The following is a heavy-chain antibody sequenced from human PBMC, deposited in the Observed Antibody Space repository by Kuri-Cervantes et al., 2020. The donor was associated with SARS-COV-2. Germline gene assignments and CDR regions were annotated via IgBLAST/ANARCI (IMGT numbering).Heavy chain of an antibody. CDR3: ARSSFAVTSHFDY. V-gene: IGHV1-8*01. CDR2: MNPDSANT. D-gene: IGHD3-3*01. J-gene: IGHJ4*02. CDR1: GYTFTGYD. Sequence: GGSLRLSCKASGYTFTGYDINWVRQATGQGPEWMGWMNPDSANTGYAQKFQGRVTFTRDTSITTAYMELSSLRSDDTAVYYCARSSFAVTSHFDYWGQGSLVTVSS.